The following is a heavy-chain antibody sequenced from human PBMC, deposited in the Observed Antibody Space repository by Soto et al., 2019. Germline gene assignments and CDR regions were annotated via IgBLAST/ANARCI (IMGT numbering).Heavy chain of an antibody. Sequence: EVQLVESGGGLVQPGGSLRLSCAASGFTFSDHHMDWVRQAPGKGLEWVGRARNKANSYTTAYAASVKGRFTISRDNAKNSLYLQMNSLRAEDTALYYCAKVTRPYCSGGSCYYYFDYWGQGTLVTVSS. D-gene: IGHD2-15*01. V-gene: IGHV3-72*01. CDR1: GFTFSDHH. J-gene: IGHJ4*02. CDR3: AKVTRPYCSGGSCYYYFDY. CDR2: ARNKANSYTT.